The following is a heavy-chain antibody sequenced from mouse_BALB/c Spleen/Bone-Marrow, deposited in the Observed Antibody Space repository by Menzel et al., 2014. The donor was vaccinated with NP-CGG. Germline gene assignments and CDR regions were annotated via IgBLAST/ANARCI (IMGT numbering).Heavy chain of an antibody. Sequence: VQLQQSGAELVKPGASVKLSRKASGYTFTSYWMYWVKQRPGQGLEWIGEINPSNGRTDYNEKFKTKATLTADSSSSTAYMQLSSLTSEDSAVYYCTSPQLGRDYWGQGTTLTVSS. V-gene: IGHV1S81*02. CDR1: GYTFTSYW. D-gene: IGHD4-1*02. CDR3: TSPQLGRDY. J-gene: IGHJ2*01. CDR2: INPSNGRT.